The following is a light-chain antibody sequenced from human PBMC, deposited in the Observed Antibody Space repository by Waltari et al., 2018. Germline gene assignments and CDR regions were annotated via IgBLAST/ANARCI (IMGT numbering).Light chain of an antibody. CDR2: DVC. J-gene: IGKJ2*01. CDR1: QRINTW. CDR3: QQYYRYYT. V-gene: IGKV1-5*01. Sequence: IQMTQSPSALSASVGDRVTITCRASQRINTWMDWYQQIPGKAPQVLIYDVCTLESGVPSRFSGSGSGTEFTLAINNLQHEDFATYYCQQYYRYYTFGQGTKLEIK.